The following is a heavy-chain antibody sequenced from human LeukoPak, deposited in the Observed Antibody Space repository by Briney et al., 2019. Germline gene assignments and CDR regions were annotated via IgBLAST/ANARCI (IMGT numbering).Heavy chain of an antibody. CDR3: ARDKLERRPYYYGMDV. CDR2: ISAYNGNT. D-gene: IGHD1-1*01. V-gene: IGHV1-18*04. CDR1: GYTFTSYG. J-gene: IGHJ6*04. Sequence: GASVKVSCKASGYTFTSYGISWVRQAPGQGLEWMGWISAYNGNTNYVQKLQGRVTMTTDTSTSTAYMELRSLRSDDTAVYYCARDKLERRPYYYGMDVWGKGTTVTVSS.